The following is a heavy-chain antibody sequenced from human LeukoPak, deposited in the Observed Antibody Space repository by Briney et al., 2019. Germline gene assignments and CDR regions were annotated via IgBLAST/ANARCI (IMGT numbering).Heavy chain of an antibody. CDR3: ARVRGYCSSTICYRYYFDY. J-gene: IGHJ4*02. D-gene: IGHD2-2*01. Sequence: SETLSLTCTVSGYSISSGYYWGWIRQPPGKGLEWIGTIYHSGSTYYNPSLKSRVTISVDTSKNQFSLKLTSVTAADTAVYYCARVRGYCSSTICYRYYFDYWGQGTLVTVSS. V-gene: IGHV4-38-2*02. CDR2: IYHSGST. CDR1: GYSISSGYY.